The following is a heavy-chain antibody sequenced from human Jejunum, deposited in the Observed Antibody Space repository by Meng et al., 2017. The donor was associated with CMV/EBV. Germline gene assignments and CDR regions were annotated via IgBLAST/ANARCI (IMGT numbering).Heavy chain of an antibody. CDR3: ARGSIFVSFDS. CDR2: IHDTGST. D-gene: IGHD3-3*01. CDR1: GGSIGSGDYY. Sequence: QVQLRESGPGLVKPSQTLSLTCSVSGGSIGSGDYYWSWIRQPPGKGLEWIGYIHDTGSTYYNPSLKSRVDISLGTSRNHFSLTLSSVTAEDTAVYFCARGSIFVSFDSWGQGTLVTVSS. J-gene: IGHJ4*02. V-gene: IGHV4-30-4*08.